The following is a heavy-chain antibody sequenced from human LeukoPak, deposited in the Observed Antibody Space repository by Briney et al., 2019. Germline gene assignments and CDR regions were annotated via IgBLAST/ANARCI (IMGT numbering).Heavy chain of an antibody. CDR1: GFTFSNYW. Sequence: GGSLRLSCVASGFTFSNYWMHWVRQTPGKGLVWVSRINTDGSSTNYADSVTGRFTISRDNAKNTLYLQMNSLRAEDTAVYYCARGFLHRGWGQGTLATVSS. CDR2: INTDGSST. CDR3: ARGFLHRG. V-gene: IGHV3-74*01. J-gene: IGHJ4*02. D-gene: IGHD2-21*01.